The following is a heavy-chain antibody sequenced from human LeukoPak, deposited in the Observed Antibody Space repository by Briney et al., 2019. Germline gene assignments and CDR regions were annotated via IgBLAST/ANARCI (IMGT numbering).Heavy chain of an antibody. CDR3: ARGMGGYGGYDY. CDR2: IYSGGSS. D-gene: IGHD5-12*01. Sequence: GGSLRLSCTASGFTVSSNYMSWVRQAPGKGLEWVSVIYSGGSSYYADSVKGRFTISRDNSKNTVYLQMNSLRVEDTAVYYCARGMGGYGGYDYWGQGTLVTVSS. J-gene: IGHJ4*02. V-gene: IGHV3-66*01. CDR1: GFTVSSNY.